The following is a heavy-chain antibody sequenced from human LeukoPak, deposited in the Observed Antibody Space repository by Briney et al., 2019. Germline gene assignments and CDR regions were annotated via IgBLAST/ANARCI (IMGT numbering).Heavy chain of an antibody. CDR2: ISYDGSNK. D-gene: IGHD3-22*01. CDR1: GFTFSSYG. CDR3: ASPRSGYRYTFDY. Sequence: PGGSLRLSCAASGFTFSSYGMHWVRQAPGKGLEWVAVISYDGSNKYYADSVKGRFTISRDNSKNTLYLQMNSLRAEDTAVYYCASPRSGYRYTFDYWGQGALVTVSS. V-gene: IGHV3-30*03. J-gene: IGHJ4*02.